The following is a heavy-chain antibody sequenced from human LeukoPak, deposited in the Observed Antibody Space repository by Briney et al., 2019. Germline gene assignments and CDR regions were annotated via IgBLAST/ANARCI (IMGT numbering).Heavy chain of an antibody. V-gene: IGHV4-39*01. CDR1: GDSISNSNYY. CDR2: IYYTGST. D-gene: IGHD2-15*01. CDR3: AGHTRVTTVVRVYGMDV. J-gene: IGHJ6*02. Sequence: SETLSLTCTVSGDSISNSNYYWAWIRQSPGKGLEWIGSIYYTGSTYDNPFLKSRVTISIDTSKNQFSQKLTSVTAADSALYYCAGHTRVTTVVRVYGMDVWGQGTTVTVSS.